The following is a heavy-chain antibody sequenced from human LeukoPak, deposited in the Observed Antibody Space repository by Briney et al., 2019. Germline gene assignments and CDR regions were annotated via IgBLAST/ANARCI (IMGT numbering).Heavy chain of an antibody. V-gene: IGHV4-59*01. D-gene: IGHD3-22*01. J-gene: IGHJ6*02. CDR1: GGSISSYY. CDR2: IYYSGST. Sequence: SETLSLTCTVSGGSISSYYWSWIRQPPGKGLEWIGYIYYSGSTNYNPSLKSRVTISVDTSKNQFSLKLSSVTAADTAVYYCARLKRSNDSSGYYYDYYYYYGMDVWGQGTTVTVSS. CDR3: ARLKRSNDSSGYYYDYYYYYGMDV.